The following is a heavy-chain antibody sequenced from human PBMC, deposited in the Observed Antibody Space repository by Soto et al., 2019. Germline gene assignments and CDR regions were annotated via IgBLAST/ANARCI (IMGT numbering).Heavy chain of an antibody. V-gene: IGHV1-46*01. CDR2: INPGGGAT. Sequence: GASVKVSCKASGYTFTTYYIHWVRQAPGQGLEWMGIINPGGGATTYAQKFQGRVTMTRDTATSTVYMELSSLRSDDTAVYYCARDFGTNRVTAGDYWGQGTVVTVS. CDR1: GYTFTTYY. J-gene: IGHJ4*02. CDR3: ARDFGTNRVTAGDY. D-gene: IGHD2-8*01.